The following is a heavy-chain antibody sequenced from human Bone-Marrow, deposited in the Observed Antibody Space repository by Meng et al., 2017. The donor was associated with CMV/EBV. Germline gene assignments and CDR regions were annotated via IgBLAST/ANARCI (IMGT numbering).Heavy chain of an antibody. CDR1: GFTFSSYA. CDR3: ARDLGSLTQKFDY. D-gene: IGHD6-19*01. CDR2: ISGSGGST. V-gene: IGHV3-23*01. J-gene: IGHJ4*02. Sequence: GESLKISCAASGFTFSSYAMSWVRQAPGKGLEWVSAISGSGGSTYYADSVKGRFTISRDNSKNTLYLQMNSLRAEDTAVYYCARDLGSLTQKFDYWGQGTLVTVSS.